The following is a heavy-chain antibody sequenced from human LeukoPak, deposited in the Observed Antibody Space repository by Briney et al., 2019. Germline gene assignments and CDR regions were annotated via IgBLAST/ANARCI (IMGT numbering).Heavy chain of an antibody. D-gene: IGHD3-22*01. CDR1: GFTFSSYA. CDR2: ISSSSSYI. V-gene: IGHV3-21*01. CDR3: ARDVDYYDSSGYYDAAYYFDY. Sequence: PGGSLRLSCAASGFTFSSYAMSWVRQAPGKGLEWVSSISSSSSYIYYADSVKGRFTISRDNAKNSLYLQMNSLRAEDTAVYYCARDVDYYDSSGYYDAAYYFDYWGQGTLVTVSS. J-gene: IGHJ4*02.